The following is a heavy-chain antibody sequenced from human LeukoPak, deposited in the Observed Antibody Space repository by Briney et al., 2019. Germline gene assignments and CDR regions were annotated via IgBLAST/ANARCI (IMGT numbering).Heavy chain of an antibody. J-gene: IGHJ4*02. CDR2: IYTSGST. V-gene: IGHV4-4*07. CDR1: GGSISSYY. D-gene: IGHD2-2*01. CDR3: ARDKFSYAILRAMFDY. Sequence: SETLSLTCTVSGGSISSYYWSWIRQPAGKGLEWIGRIYTSGSTNYNPSLKSRVTMSVDTSKNQFSLKLSSVTAADTAVYYCARDKFSYAILRAMFDYWGQGTLVTVSS.